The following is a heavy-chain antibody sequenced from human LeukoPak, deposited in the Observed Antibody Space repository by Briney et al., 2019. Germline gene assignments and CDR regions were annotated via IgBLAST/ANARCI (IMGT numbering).Heavy chain of an antibody. J-gene: IGHJ5*02. CDR3: ARLEQWREACWFDP. V-gene: IGHV4-59*08. Sequence: SETLSLTCTVSGGSISSYYWSWLRQPPGKGLEWIGYIYYSGSANYNPSLKSRVTISVDTSKNQFSLKLSSVTAADTAVYYCARLEQWREACWFDPWGQGTLVTVSS. CDR1: GGSISSYY. CDR2: IYYSGSA. D-gene: IGHD6-19*01.